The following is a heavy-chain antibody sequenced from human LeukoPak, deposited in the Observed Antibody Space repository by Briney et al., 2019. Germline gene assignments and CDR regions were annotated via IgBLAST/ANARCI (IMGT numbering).Heavy chain of an antibody. V-gene: IGHV3-21*01. D-gene: IGHD4-17*01. CDR3: ARDRPTTVTTGYYFDY. CDR2: ISSSSSYI. J-gene: IGHJ4*02. CDR1: GFTFSSYS. Sequence: PGGSLRLSCAASGFTFSSYSMNWVRQAPGKGLEWVSSISSSSSYIYYADSVKGRFTISRDNAKNSLYLQMNSLRAEDTAVYYCARDRPTTVTTGYYFDYWGQGTLVTVSS.